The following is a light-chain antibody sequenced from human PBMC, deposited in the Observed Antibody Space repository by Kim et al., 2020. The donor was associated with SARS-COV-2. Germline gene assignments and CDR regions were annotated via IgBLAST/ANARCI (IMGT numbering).Light chain of an antibody. CDR1: KLGDKY. V-gene: IGLV3-1*01. CDR3: QAWDSSTNYV. Sequence: VSPGQTASITCSGDKLGDKYACWYQQKPGQSPVLVIYQDSKRPSGIPERFSGSNSGNTATLTISGTQAMDETDYYCQAWDSSTNYVFGTGTKVTVL. CDR2: QDS. J-gene: IGLJ1*01.